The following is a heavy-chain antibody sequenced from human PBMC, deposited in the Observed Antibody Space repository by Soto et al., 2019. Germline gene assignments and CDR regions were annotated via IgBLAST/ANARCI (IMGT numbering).Heavy chain of an antibody. CDR3: ARDGGGYCISTSCLGLFDY. V-gene: IGHV1-69*12. D-gene: IGHD2-2*01. CDR2: IIPIFGTA. J-gene: IGHJ4*02. CDR1: GGTFSSYA. Sequence: QVQLVQSGAEVKKPGSSVKVSCKASGGTFSSYAISWVRQAPGQGLEWMGGIIPIFGTANYAQKFQGRVTITADESTSTAYMELSSLRSEDTAVYYCARDGGGYCISTSCLGLFDYWGQGTLVTVSS.